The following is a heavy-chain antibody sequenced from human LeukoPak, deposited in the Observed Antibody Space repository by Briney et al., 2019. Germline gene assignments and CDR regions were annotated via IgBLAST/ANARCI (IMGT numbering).Heavy chain of an antibody. Sequence: GASVKVSCKASGYTFTGYYMHWVRQAPGQGLEWMGWINPNSGGTNYAQKFQGRVTMTRDTSISTAYMELSRLRSDDTAVYYCARGEGPYSGSYSYFDYWGQGTLVTVSS. D-gene: IGHD1-26*01. CDR3: ARGEGPYSGSYSYFDY. V-gene: IGHV1-2*02. CDR1: GYTFTGYY. CDR2: INPNSGGT. J-gene: IGHJ4*02.